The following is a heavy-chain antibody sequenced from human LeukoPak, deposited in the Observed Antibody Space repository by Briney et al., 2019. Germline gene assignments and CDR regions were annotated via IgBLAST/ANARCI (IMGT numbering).Heavy chain of an antibody. Sequence: SETLSLTCAVYGGSFSGYYWSWIRQPPGKGLEWIGEINHSGSTNYNPSLKSRVTISVDTSKNQFSLKLSSVTAADTAVCYCARVGFLGTNHWGQGTLVTVSS. J-gene: IGHJ5*02. D-gene: IGHD7-27*01. CDR2: INHSGST. V-gene: IGHV4-34*01. CDR3: ARVGFLGTNH. CDR1: GGSFSGYY.